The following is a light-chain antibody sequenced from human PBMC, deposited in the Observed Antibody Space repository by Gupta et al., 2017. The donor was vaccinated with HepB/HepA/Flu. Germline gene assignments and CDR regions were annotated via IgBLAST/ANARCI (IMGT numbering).Light chain of an antibody. Sequence: DIQMTQSPSSLSASIGDRVTITCQASQDIRNYLNWYQQKPGKAPKLLIYDAFILETGVPSRFSGSGSGTDFTFTISSLQPEDIATYYCQQDDNLPRTFGQGTKLEIK. CDR1: QDIRNY. V-gene: IGKV1-33*01. CDR2: DAF. J-gene: IGKJ2*01. CDR3: QQDDNLPRT.